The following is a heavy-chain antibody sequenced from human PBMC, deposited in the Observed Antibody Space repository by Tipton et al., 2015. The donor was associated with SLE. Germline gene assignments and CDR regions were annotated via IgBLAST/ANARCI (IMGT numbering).Heavy chain of an antibody. CDR3: ARVNSSSWYLLDY. CDR1: GGSISSHY. CDR2: IYYSGST. Sequence: TLSLTCTVSGGSISSHYWSWIRQPPGKGLEWIGYIYYSGSTNYNPSLKSRVTISVDTSKNQFSLKLSSVTAADTAVYYCARVNSSSWYLLDYWGQGTLVTVSS. D-gene: IGHD6-13*01. J-gene: IGHJ4*02. V-gene: IGHV4-59*11.